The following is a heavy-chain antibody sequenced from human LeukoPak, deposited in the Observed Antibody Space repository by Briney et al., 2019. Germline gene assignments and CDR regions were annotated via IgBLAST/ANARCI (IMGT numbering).Heavy chain of an antibody. CDR2: ISSSSSTI. Sequence: PGGSLRLSCAASGFTFSSYSMNWVRQAPGKGLEWVSYISSSSSTIYYADSVKGRFTISRDNAKNSLYLQMNSLRAEDTAVYYCASNDGGNRYNWFDPWGQGTLVTVSS. V-gene: IGHV3-48*04. CDR3: ASNDGGNRYNWFDP. D-gene: IGHD4-23*01. J-gene: IGHJ5*02. CDR1: GFTFSSYS.